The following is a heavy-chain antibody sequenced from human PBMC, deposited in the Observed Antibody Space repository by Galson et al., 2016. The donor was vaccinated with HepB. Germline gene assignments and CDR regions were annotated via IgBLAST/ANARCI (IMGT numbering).Heavy chain of an antibody. CDR2: TSYNDGTK. V-gene: IGHV3-23*01. Sequence: SLRLSYAASGFTFDSYVMGWVRQAPGKGLEWVSSTSYNDGTKYYADSVKGRFAISRDNSKNTLYLQMNSLRAEDTAVYYCAKDSRINWPSYFDYWGQGILVTVSS. CDR3: AKDSRINWPSYFDY. J-gene: IGHJ4*02. D-gene: IGHD1-1*01. CDR1: GFTFDSYV.